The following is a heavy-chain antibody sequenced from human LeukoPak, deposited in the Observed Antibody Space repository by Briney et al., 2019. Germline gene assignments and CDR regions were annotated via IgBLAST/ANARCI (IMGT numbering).Heavy chain of an antibody. CDR1: GYTFTSYA. Sequence: GASVKVSCKASGYTFTSYAMNWVRQAPGQGLEWMGWINTNTGNPTYAQGFTGRFVFSLDTSVSTAYLQISSLKAEDTAVYYCARVSEQQLVSPLAFDIWGQGTMVTVSS. D-gene: IGHD6-13*01. V-gene: IGHV7-4-1*02. J-gene: IGHJ3*02. CDR2: INTNTGNP. CDR3: ARVSEQQLVSPLAFDI.